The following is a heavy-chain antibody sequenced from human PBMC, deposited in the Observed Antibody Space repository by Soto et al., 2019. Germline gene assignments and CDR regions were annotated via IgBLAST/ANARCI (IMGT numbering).Heavy chain of an antibody. D-gene: IGHD1-7*01. CDR3: ARVGGRYWNYDYFDY. J-gene: IGHJ4*02. V-gene: IGHV4-31*03. Sequence: QVQLQESGPGLVKPSQTLFLTCTVSGGSISSGGYYWSWIRQHPGKGLEWIGYIYYSGSTYYNPSLKSRVTISVDTSKNQFSLKLSSVTAADTAVYYCARVGGRYWNYDYFDYWGQGTLVTVSS. CDR2: IYYSGST. CDR1: GGSISSGGYY.